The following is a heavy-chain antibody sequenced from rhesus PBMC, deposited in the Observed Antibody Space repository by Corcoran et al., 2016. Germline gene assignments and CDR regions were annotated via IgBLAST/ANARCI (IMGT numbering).Heavy chain of an antibody. Sequence: QLQLQESGPGLVKPSETLSLSCAVAGGLINNRYWSYIRRAPGERPVWIGYIYGSGSSTKYNPSLGSRVTLSVDTSKNQLSLRLSSVTAADTALYYCAKEEDYCNRGHRFDVWGPGVLITVSS. J-gene: IGHJ5-1*01. CDR2: IYGSGSST. V-gene: IGHV4-169*01. CDR1: GGLINNRY. D-gene: IGHD4-35*01. CDR3: AKEEDYCNRGHRFDV.